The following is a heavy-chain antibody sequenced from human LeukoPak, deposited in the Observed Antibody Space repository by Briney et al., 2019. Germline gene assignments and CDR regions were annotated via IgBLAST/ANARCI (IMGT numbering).Heavy chain of an antibody. D-gene: IGHD6-19*01. Sequence: SETLSLTCTVSGGSISSGGYYWGWIRQHPGKGLEWIGHIYYTGSTYYNPSLKSRVTISPDTSKNQFSLKLSSVTAADTAVYYCARDNEWLDYWGQGNLVIVSS. V-gene: IGHV4-31*03. CDR2: IYYTGST. J-gene: IGHJ4*02. CDR1: GGSISSGGYY. CDR3: ARDNEWLDY.